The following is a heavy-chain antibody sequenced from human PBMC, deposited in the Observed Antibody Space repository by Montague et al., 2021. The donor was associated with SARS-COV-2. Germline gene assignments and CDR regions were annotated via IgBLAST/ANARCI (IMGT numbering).Heavy chain of an antibody. CDR1: GGSISSSNYY. D-gene: IGHD2-15*01. Sequence: SETLSLTCTVSGGSISSSNYYWGWIRQPPGKGLEWIGNMYYSGSTYYNPSLKSRVTISIDTSKDQFSLKLSSVTAADTAVYYCAGDDIVRQGVTNGMDVWGQGTTVTVSS. CDR2: MYYSGST. V-gene: IGHV4-39*07. CDR3: AGDDIVRQGVTNGMDV. J-gene: IGHJ6*02.